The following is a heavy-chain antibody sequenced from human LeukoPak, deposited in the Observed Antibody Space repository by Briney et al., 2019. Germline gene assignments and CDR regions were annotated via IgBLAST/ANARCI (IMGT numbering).Heavy chain of an antibody. V-gene: IGHV4-34*01. CDR2: INHSGST. CDR1: GGXFSGYY. Sequence: SETLSLTCAVYGGXFSGYYCSWIRQPPGKGLDWIGEINHSGSTNYNPSLKSRVTISVDTSKNQFSLKLSSVTAADTAVYYCARARRGYNYRGNWFDPWGQGTLVTVSS. CDR3: ARARRGYNYRGNWFDP. J-gene: IGHJ5*02. D-gene: IGHD5-18*01.